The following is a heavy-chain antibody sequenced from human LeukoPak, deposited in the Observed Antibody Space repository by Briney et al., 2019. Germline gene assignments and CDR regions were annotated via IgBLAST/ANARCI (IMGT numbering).Heavy chain of an antibody. D-gene: IGHD3-22*01. Sequence: GGSLRLSCAASGFTFSSYAMSWVRQAPGKGLEWISGISSSGDNTYYADSVKGRFTISRDNSKNTLYVQVNSLGTEDTAAYYCAKGSYYDSSGSFYFDYWGQGTLVTVSS. CDR3: AKGSYYDSSGSFYFDY. CDR1: GFTFSSYA. CDR2: ISSSGDNT. V-gene: IGHV3-23*01. J-gene: IGHJ4*02.